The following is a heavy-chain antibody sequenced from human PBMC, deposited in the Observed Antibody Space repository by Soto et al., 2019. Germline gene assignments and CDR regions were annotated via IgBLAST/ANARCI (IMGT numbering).Heavy chain of an antibody. Sequence: GGSLRVSCAASGFTFSSYAMSWVRQAPGKGLEWVSAISGSGGSTYYADSVKGRFTISRDNSKNTLYLQMNSLRAEDTAVYYCAKSRGYYDSSGLFDYWGQGTLVTVSS. D-gene: IGHD3-22*01. V-gene: IGHV3-23*01. CDR2: ISGSGGST. CDR3: AKSRGYYDSSGLFDY. CDR1: GFTFSSYA. J-gene: IGHJ4*02.